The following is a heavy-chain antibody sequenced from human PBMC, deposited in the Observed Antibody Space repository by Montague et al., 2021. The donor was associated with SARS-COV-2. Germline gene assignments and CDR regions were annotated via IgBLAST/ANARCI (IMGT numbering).Heavy chain of an antibody. CDR2: ISGSGGST. D-gene: IGHD3-10*01. CDR3: AKDLWFGELRVDY. CDR1: GFTFSSYA. Sequence: SLRLSCAASGFTFSSYAMSWVRQAPGKGLEWVSAISGSGGSTYYADSVKGRFTISRDNSKNTLYLQMNSLRAEDTAVYYRAKDLWFGELRVDYWGQGTLVTVSS. V-gene: IGHV3-23*01. J-gene: IGHJ4*02.